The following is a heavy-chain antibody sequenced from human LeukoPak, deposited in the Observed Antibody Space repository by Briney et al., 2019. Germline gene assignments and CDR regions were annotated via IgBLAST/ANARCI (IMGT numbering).Heavy chain of an antibody. CDR2: INPNSGGT. CDR3: AKGHQRVRGVIEDY. J-gene: IGHJ4*02. CDR1: GYTFTGYY. D-gene: IGHD3-10*01. V-gene: IGHV1-2*02. Sequence: GASVKVSCKPSGYTFTGYYIHWMRQAPGQGLEWMGWINPNSGGTKYAQQFQDRVILTRDTSISTAYMELTRLTSDDTAMYYCAKGHQRVRGVIEDYWGQGTLVTVSS.